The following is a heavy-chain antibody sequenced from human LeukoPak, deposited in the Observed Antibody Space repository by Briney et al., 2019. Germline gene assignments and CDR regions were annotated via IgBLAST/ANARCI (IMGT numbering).Heavy chain of an antibody. Sequence: SETLSLTCAVYGGSLSGYYWSWIRQPPGKGLEWIGEINHSGSTNYNPSLKSRVTISVDTSKNQFSLKLSSVTAADTAVYYCARGLVVPAAILIGWFDPWGQGTLVTVSS. J-gene: IGHJ5*02. V-gene: IGHV4-34*01. CDR3: ARGLVVPAAILIGWFDP. D-gene: IGHD2-2*01. CDR2: INHSGST. CDR1: GGSLSGYY.